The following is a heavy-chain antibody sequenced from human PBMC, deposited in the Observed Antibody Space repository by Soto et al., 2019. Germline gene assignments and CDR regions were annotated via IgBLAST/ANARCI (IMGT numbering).Heavy chain of an antibody. Sequence: QLQLQESGSGLVKPSHTLSLTCAVSCGSISSGGYSWSWIRQPPGKGLEWVGYIYHSGSTYYNPSLKSRVTIPVERSKNQCSLKLSSVTAADTAVYYCARAPAKEDYYDSSGYRNTRYYFDYWGQGTLVTVSS. CDR3: ARAPAKEDYYDSSGYRNTRYYFDY. J-gene: IGHJ4*02. V-gene: IGHV4-30-2*01. D-gene: IGHD3-22*01. CDR2: IYHSGST. CDR1: CGSISSGGYS.